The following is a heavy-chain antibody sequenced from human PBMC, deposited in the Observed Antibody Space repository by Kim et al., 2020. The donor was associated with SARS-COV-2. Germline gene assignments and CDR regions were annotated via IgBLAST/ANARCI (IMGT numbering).Heavy chain of an antibody. J-gene: IGHJ5*02. Sequence: YAKKFQGRVTITADESTSTAYMELSSLRSEDAAVYYCARGQQLVRGWFDPWGQGTLVTVSS. V-gene: IGHV1-69*01. CDR3: ARGQQLVRGWFDP. D-gene: IGHD6-13*01.